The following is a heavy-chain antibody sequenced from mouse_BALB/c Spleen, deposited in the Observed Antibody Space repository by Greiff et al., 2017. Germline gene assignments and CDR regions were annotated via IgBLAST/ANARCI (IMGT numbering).Heavy chain of an antibody. Sequence: EVKLMESGGGLVQPGGSRKLSCAASGFTFSSFGMHWVRQAPEKGLEWVAYISSGSSTIYYADTVKGRFTISRDNPKNTLFLQMTSLRSEDTAMYYCARKRYDGDYYAMDYWGQGTSVTVSS. J-gene: IGHJ4*01. V-gene: IGHV5-17*02. CDR3: ARKRYDGDYYAMDY. D-gene: IGHD2-14*01. CDR2: ISSGSSTI. CDR1: GFTFSSFG.